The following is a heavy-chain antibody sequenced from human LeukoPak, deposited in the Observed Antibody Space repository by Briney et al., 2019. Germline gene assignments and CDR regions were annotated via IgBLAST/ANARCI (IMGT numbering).Heavy chain of an antibody. CDR2: IKQDGSEK. D-gene: IGHD6-13*01. V-gene: IGHV3-7*03. Sequence: GGSLRLSCAASGFTFSSYWMSWVRQAPGKGLEWVANIKQDGSEKYYVDSVKGRFTISRDNAKNSLYLQMNSLRADDTAVYYCAKGAAIGIYANFDYWGQGTLVTVSS. J-gene: IGHJ4*02. CDR1: GFTFSSYW. CDR3: AKGAAIGIYANFDY.